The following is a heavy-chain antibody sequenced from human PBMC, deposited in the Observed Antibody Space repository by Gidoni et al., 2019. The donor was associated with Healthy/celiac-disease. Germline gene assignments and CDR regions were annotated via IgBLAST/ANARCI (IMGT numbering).Heavy chain of an antibody. J-gene: IGHJ3*02. D-gene: IGHD6-19*01. Sequence: VQLVESGGGLVQPGGSLRLSCAASGFTVSSNYMSWVRQAPGKGLEWVSVLYSGGSTYYADSVKGRFTISRDNSKNTLYLQMNSLRAEDTAVYYCARRPGIAVAGANDAFDIWGQGTMVTVSS. CDR3: ARRPGIAVAGANDAFDI. CDR2: LYSGGST. V-gene: IGHV3-66*01. CDR1: GFTVSSNY.